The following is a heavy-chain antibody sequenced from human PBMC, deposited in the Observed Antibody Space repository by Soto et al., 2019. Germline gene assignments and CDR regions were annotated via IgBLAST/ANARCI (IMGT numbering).Heavy chain of an antibody. CDR1: GFTFSDYY. CDR3: ARENTVTRSSDY. D-gene: IGHD4-17*01. CDR2: ISSSGSTI. Sequence: GGSLRLSCAASGFTFSDYYMSWIRQAPGKGLEWVSYISSSGSTIYYADSVKGRFTTSRDNAKNSLYLQMNSLRAEDTAVYYCARENTVTRSSDYWGQGTLVTVSS. V-gene: IGHV3-11*01. J-gene: IGHJ4*02.